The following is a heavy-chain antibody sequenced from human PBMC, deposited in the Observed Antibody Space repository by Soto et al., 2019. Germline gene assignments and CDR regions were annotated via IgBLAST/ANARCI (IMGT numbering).Heavy chain of an antibody. Sequence: QVQLVQSGAEVKKPGASVKVSCKASGYTFTSYAMHWVRQAPGQRLEWMGWINAGNGNTKYSQKCQGRVTITRDTSASTAYMELSSLRSEDTAVYYGARGPGGPDGPGDYWGQGTRVTVS. CDR1: GYTFTSYA. CDR2: INAGNGNT. J-gene: IGHJ4*02. CDR3: ARGPGGPDGPGDY. V-gene: IGHV1-3*01. D-gene: IGHD2-15*01.